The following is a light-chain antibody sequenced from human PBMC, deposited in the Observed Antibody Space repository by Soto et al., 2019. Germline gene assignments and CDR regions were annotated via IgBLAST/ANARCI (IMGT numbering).Light chain of an antibody. J-gene: IGLJ2*01. Sequence: QSVLTQPPSASGTPGQMVTISCSGSSSNIGSNTVNWYQQLPGMAPKLLIYNNSQRPSGVPDRFSGSKSGTSASLAISGLQSGDAAECYCAAWDDSLTGLEFGGGTKPTVL. CDR1: SSNIGSNT. CDR3: AAWDDSLTGLE. CDR2: NNS. V-gene: IGLV1-44*01.